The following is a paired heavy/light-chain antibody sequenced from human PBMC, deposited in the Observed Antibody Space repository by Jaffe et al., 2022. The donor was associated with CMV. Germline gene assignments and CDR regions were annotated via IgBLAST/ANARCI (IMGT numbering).Heavy chain of an antibody. J-gene: IGHJ6*02. CDR3: ATSTVTPDYYYYYGMDV. D-gene: IGHD4-17*01. V-gene: IGHV3-33*01. CDR1: GFTFSSYG. Sequence: QVQLVESGGGVVQPGRSLRLSCAASGFTFSSYGMHWVRQAPGKGLEWVAVIWYDGSNKYYADSVKGRFTISRDNSKNTLYLQMNSLRAEDTAVYYCATSTVTPDYYYYYGMDVWGQGTTVTVSS. CDR2: IWYDGSNK.
Light chain of an antibody. CDR2: QDS. CDR1: KLGDKY. V-gene: IGLV3-1*01. Sequence: SYELTQPPSVSVSPGQTASITCSGDKLGDKYACWYQQKPGQSPVLVIYQDSKRPSGIPERFSGSNSGNTATLTISGTQAMDEADYYCQAWDSSTPYVFGTGTKVTVL. CDR3: QAWDSSTPYV. J-gene: IGLJ1*01.